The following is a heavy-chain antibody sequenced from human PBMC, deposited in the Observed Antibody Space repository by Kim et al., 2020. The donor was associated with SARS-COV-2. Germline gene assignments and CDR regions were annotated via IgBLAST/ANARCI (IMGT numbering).Heavy chain of an antibody. J-gene: IGHJ6*03. CDR3: ARSTRQLVQGNYYYYYYMDV. D-gene: IGHD6-6*01. V-gene: IGHV3-11*01. Sequence: GGSLRLSCAASGFTFSDYYMSWIRQAPGKGLEWVSYISSSGSTIYYADSVKGRFTISRDNAKKSLSLQMNSLRAEDTAVYYCARSTRQLVQGNYYYYYYMDVWGKGTTVTVSS. CDR1: GFTFSDYY. CDR2: ISSSGSTI.